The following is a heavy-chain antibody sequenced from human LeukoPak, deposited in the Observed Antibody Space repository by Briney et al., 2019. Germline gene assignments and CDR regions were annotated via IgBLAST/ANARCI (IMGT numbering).Heavy chain of an antibody. D-gene: IGHD7-27*01. CDR2: ISSSSSYI. CDR1: GFTFSSYS. V-gene: IGHV3-21*01. J-gene: IGHJ4*02. CDR3: VRDGSSWGNFDY. Sequence: GGSLRLSRAASGFTFSSYSMNWVRQAPGKGLEWVSSISSSSSYIYYADSVKGRFTISRDNAKNSLYLQMNSLRAEDTAVYYCVRDGSSWGNFDYWGQGTLVSVSS.